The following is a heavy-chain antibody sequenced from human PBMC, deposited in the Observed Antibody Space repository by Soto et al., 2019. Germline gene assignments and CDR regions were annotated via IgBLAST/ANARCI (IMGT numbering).Heavy chain of an antibody. CDR1: GGTFSSYA. J-gene: IGHJ6*02. CDR2: IIPIFGTA. D-gene: IGHD2-21*02. CDR3: AGAAVVTPEDYYYGMDV. V-gene: IGHV1-69*01. Sequence: QVQLVQSGAEVKKPGSSVKVSCKASGGTFSSYAISWVRQAPGQGLEWMGGIIPIFGTANYAQKFQGRVTMTADESTSIAYMELSSLGSEDTAGYYCAGAAVVTPEDYYYGMDVWGQGTTVTVSS.